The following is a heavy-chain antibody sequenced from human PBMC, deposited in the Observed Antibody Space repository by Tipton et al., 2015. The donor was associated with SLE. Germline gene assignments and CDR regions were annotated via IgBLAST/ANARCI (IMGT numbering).Heavy chain of an antibody. CDR2: INHSGST. V-gene: IGHV4-34*01. J-gene: IGHJ3*02. Sequence: TLSLTCAVYGGSFSGYYWSWIRQPPGKGLEWIGEINHSGSTNYNPSLKSRVTISVDTSKNQFSLKLSSVTAADTAVYYCARLVDGHDAFDIWGQGTMVTVSS. D-gene: IGHD2-8*02. CDR3: ARLVDGHDAFDI. CDR1: GGSFSGYY.